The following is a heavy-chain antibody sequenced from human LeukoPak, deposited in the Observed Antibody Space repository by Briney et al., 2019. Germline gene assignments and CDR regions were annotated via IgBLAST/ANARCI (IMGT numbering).Heavy chain of an antibody. V-gene: IGHV3-21*01. CDR2: ISPSGDHR. Sequence: GGSLRLSCAASGFSFSAYNINWVRQAPGKGLEWVSCISPSGDHRYYADSVRGRFTISRDNAKNSVYLQMNSLRADDTAVYYCARDAAYFDSSGYYPDPLDYWVQETLVSVSS. D-gene: IGHD3-22*01. CDR1: GFSFSAYN. J-gene: IGHJ4*02. CDR3: ARDAAYFDSSGYYPDPLDY.